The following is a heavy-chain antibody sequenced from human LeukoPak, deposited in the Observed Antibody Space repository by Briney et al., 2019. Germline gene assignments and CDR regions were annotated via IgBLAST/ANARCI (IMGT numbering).Heavy chain of an antibody. Sequence: PGGSLRLSCAAPGFTFSSYAMSWVRQAPGKGLEWVSAISGSGGSTYYADSVKGRFTISRDNSKNTLYLQMNSLRAEDTAVYYCAREHRVFGVVIISGDAFDIWGQGTMVTVSS. CDR2: ISGSGGST. V-gene: IGHV3-23*01. CDR3: AREHRVFGVVIISGDAFDI. CDR1: GFTFSSYA. J-gene: IGHJ3*02. D-gene: IGHD3-3*01.